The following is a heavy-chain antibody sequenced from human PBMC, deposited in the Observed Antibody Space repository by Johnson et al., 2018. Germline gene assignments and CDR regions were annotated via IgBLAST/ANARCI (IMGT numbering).Heavy chain of an antibody. V-gene: IGHV3-20*04. CDR1: GFTFDDYG. Sequence: VQLVESGGGVVRPGGSXRLSCAASGFTFDDYGMSWVRQAPGKGMEWASGINWNGGSTGYADSVKGRFTISRDNAKNSLYLQRNNLRAEDTAVYYLARDDGHSSGRADACDIWGQGTMVTVSS. J-gene: IGHJ3*02. CDR3: ARDDGHSSGRADACDI. CDR2: INWNGGST. D-gene: IGHD3-22*01.